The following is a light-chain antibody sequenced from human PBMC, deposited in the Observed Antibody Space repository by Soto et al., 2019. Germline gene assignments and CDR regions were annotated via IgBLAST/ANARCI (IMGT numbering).Light chain of an antibody. CDR3: SSYTSSSSYV. CDR1: SSDVGGYNS. CDR2: DVS. J-gene: IGLJ1*01. Sequence: QSALTQPASVSGSPGQSITISCTGTSSDVGGYNSVSWYQQYPGKAPKLMIHDVSNRPSGLSNRFSGSKSGNTASLPISGLQAEDEADYYCSSYTSSSSYVFGSGTKLTVL. V-gene: IGLV2-14*01.